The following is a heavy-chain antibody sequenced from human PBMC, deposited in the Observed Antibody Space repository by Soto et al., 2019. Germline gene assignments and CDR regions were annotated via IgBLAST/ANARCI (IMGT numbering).Heavy chain of an antibody. CDR3: ARGSVSSWYFWFDP. CDR2: IYYSGST. CDR1: GGSISSYY. Sequence: QVQLQESGPGLVKPSETLSLTCTVSGGSISSYYWSWIRQPPGKGLEWIGYIYYSGSTNYNPSLKSRVTISVDTSKNQFSLKLSSVTAADTAVYYCARGSVSSWYFWFDPWGQGTLVTVSS. D-gene: IGHD6-13*01. V-gene: IGHV4-59*01. J-gene: IGHJ5*02.